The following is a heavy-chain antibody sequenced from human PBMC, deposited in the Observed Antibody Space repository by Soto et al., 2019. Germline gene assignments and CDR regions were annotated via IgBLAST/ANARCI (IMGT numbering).Heavy chain of an antibody. Sequence: LRLSCAASGFTFSSYAMNWVRQAPGKGLEWVSVISGSGGSTYYADSVKGRFTISRDNSKNTLYLLMNSLRAEDTAVYYCARRSSSWYFDYWGQGTLVTVSS. J-gene: IGHJ4*02. CDR3: ARRSSSWYFDY. CDR1: GFTFSSYA. D-gene: IGHD6-13*01. CDR2: ISGSGGST. V-gene: IGHV3-23*01.